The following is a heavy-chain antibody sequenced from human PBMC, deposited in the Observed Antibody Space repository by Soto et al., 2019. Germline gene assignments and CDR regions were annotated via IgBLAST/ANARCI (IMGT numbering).Heavy chain of an antibody. D-gene: IGHD6-19*01. CDR3: ARPSATRIAVPLDDS. J-gene: IGHJ4*02. V-gene: IGHV1-3*04. CDR2: IHTGTGNT. CDR1: GYTFSRYT. Sequence: WASVKVSCKASGYTFSRYTLHWVRQAPGQSLEWMGWIHTGTGNTKYSRKFQDRVTITRDTSASTAYMELSSLRAEDTAVYYCARPSATRIAVPLDDSWGQGTLVTVSS.